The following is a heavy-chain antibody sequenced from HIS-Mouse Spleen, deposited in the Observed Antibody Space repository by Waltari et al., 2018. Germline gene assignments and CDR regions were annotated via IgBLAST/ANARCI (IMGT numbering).Heavy chain of an antibody. CDR1: GFTFGSYG. Sequence: QVQLVESGGGVVQPGRSLRLSCAPSGFTFGSYGMHWVRQAPGKGLEWVAVISYDGSNKYYADSVKGRFTISRDNSKNTLYLQMNSLRAEDTAVYYCAKDKHHAFDYWGQGTLVTVSS. CDR2: ISYDGSNK. CDR3: AKDKHHAFDY. J-gene: IGHJ4*02. V-gene: IGHV3-30*18.